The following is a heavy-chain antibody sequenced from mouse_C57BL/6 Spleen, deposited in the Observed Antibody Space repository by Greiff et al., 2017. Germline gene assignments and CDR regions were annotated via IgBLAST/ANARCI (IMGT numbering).Heavy chain of an antibody. V-gene: IGHV1-80*01. Sequence: QVQLQQSGAELVKPGASVKISCKASGYAFSRYWMNWVKQRPGKGLEWIGQIYPGDGNTNYNGKFKGKATLTADRSSSTAYMQLSSLTSEDSAVYFCARYYGSSYWYFEVWGTGSTVTVSS. D-gene: IGHD1-1*01. CDR1: GYAFSRYW. CDR3: ARYYGSSYWYFEV. CDR2: IYPGDGNT. J-gene: IGHJ1*03.